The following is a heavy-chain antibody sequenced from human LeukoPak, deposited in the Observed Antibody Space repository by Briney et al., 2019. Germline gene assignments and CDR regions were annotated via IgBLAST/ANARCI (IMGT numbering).Heavy chain of an antibody. D-gene: IGHD5-18*01. CDR1: GYTFTSYD. CDR2: MNPNSGNT. J-gene: IGHJ6*02. Sequence: ASVKVSCKASGYTFTSYDINWVRQATGQGLEWMGWMNPNSGNTGYAQKFQGRVTMTRNTSISTAYMELSSLRSEDTAVYYCAKDYSGYSYGYWSDYYYYYGMDVWGQGTTVTVSS. V-gene: IGHV1-8*01. CDR3: AKDYSGYSYGYWSDYYYYYGMDV.